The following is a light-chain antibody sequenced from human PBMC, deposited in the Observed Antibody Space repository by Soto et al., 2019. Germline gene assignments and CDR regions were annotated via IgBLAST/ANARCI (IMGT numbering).Light chain of an antibody. CDR3: QQLNSYPRRLT. V-gene: IGKV1-39*01. CDR2: AAS. CDR1: QSISSY. Sequence: DIQMTQSPSSLSASVGDRVTITCRASQSISSYLNWYQQKPGKAPKLLIYAASSLQSGVPSRFSGSGGGTEFTLTISSLQPEDFATYYCQQLNSYPRRLTFGGGTKVDIK. J-gene: IGKJ4*01.